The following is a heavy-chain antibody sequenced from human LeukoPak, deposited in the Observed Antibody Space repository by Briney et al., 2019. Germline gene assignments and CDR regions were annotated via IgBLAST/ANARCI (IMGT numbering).Heavy chain of an antibody. V-gene: IGHV3-33*01. CDR3: ARGSGSSWGSYFDY. CDR2: IWYDGSNK. J-gene: IGHJ4*02. Sequence: GGSQRLSCAASGFTFSSYGMHWVRQAPGKGLEWVAVIWYDGSNKYYADSVKGRFTISRDNSKNTLYLQMNSLRAEDTAVYYCARGSGSSWGSYFDYWGQGTLVTVSS. CDR1: GFTFSSYG. D-gene: IGHD6-13*01.